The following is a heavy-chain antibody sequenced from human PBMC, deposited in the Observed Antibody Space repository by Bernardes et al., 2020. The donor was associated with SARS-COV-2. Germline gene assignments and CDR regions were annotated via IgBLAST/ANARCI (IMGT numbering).Heavy chain of an antibody. CDR3: AKVPFLEWLDLFDGMDV. V-gene: IGHV3-30*18. D-gene: IGHD3-3*01. CDR1: GFTFSSYG. J-gene: IGHJ6*02. Sequence: GSLRLSCAASGFTFSSYGMHWVRQAPGKGLEWVAVISYDGSNKYYADSVKGRFTISRDNSKNTLYLQMNSLRAEDTAVYYCAKVPFLEWLDLFDGMDVWGQGTTVTVSS. CDR2: ISYDGSNK.